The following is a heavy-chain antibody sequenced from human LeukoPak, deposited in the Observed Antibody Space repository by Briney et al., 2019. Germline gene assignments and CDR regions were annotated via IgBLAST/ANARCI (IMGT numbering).Heavy chain of an antibody. CDR2: IYWDDDK. CDR1: GFSLSTSGVD. V-gene: IGHV2-5*02. CDR3: AHLRYCSSTSCLNWFDP. Sequence: SGPTLVKPTQTLTLTCTFSGFSLSTSGVDVGWIRQPPGKALEWLALIYWDDDKRYSPSLKSRLTITKDTSKNQVVLTMTNMDPVDTATYYCAHLRYCSSTSCLNWFDPWGQGTLVTVSS. D-gene: IGHD2-2*01. J-gene: IGHJ5*02.